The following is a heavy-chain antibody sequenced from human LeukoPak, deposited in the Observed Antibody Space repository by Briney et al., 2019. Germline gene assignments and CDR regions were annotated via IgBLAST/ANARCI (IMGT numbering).Heavy chain of an antibody. V-gene: IGHV1-8*01. D-gene: IGHD3-10*01. Sequence: ASVEVSCKASGYTFIHHDINWVRQASGHGLEWMGWMNPVSGDTGYAQKFQGRFTLTRNTSISTAYMELSSLRSDDTAVYYCVRALVRGVVLSDFWGQGTLVTVSS. CDR2: MNPVSGDT. J-gene: IGHJ4*02. CDR3: VRALVRGVVLSDF. CDR1: GYTFIHHD.